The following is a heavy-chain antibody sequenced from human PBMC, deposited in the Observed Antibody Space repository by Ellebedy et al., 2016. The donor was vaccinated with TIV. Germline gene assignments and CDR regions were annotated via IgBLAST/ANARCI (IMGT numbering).Heavy chain of an antibody. V-gene: IGHV4-4*07. J-gene: IGHJ5*02. CDR1: GGPISSYY. CDR2: IYTSGST. Sequence: MPSETLSLTCTVSGGPISSYYWSWIRQTAGEGLEWIGRIYTSGSTNYNPSLKSRVTVSVDTSKNQFSLNLSSVTAADTAVYYCARDPALPRGRFDTWGQGTLVTVSS. CDR3: ARDPALPRGRFDT.